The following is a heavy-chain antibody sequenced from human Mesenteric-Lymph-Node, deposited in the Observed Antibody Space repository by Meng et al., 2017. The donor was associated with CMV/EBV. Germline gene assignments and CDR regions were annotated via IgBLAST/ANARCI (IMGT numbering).Heavy chain of an antibody. CDR3: GKGMWLELRRGYGMDV. CDR1: GFTFEDYT. CDR2: ISWDSGDR. J-gene: IGHJ6*02. D-gene: IGHD1-7*01. V-gene: IGHV3-9*01. Sequence: SLKISCAASGFTFEDYTMHWVRQPPGKGLEWVSSISWDSGDRAYADSVKGRFTISRDDSKNTLYLQMSSLTADDTAVYYCGKGMWLELRRGYGMDVWGQGTTVTVSS.